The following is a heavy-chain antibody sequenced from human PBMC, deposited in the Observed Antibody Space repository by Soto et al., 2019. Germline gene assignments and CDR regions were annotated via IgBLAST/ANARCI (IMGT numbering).Heavy chain of an antibody. D-gene: IGHD2-15*01. Sequence: QVQLVESGGGVVQPGRSLRLSCAASGFTFSSYGMHWVRQAPGKGLEWVAVIWYDGSNEYYADSVKGRFTISRDNSKNTLYLQMNSLRAEDTAVYYCARNGLVAATSARYYYYGMDVWGQGTTVTVSS. J-gene: IGHJ6*02. CDR1: GFTFSSYG. CDR2: IWYDGSNE. V-gene: IGHV3-33*01. CDR3: ARNGLVAATSARYYYYGMDV.